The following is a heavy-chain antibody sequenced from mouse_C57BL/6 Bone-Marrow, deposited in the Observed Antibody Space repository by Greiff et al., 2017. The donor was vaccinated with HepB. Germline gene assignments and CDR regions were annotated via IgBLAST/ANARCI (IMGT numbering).Heavy chain of an antibody. V-gene: IGHV2-5*01. Sequence: VMLVESGPGLVQPSQSLSITCTVSGFSLTSYGVHWVRQSPGKGLEWLGVIWRGGSTDYNAAFMSRLSITKDNSKSQVFFKMNSLQADDTAIYYCAKRRDFYYYGSAYAMDYWGQGTSVTVSS. D-gene: IGHD1-1*01. J-gene: IGHJ4*01. CDR3: AKRRDFYYYGSAYAMDY. CDR1: GFSLTSYG. CDR2: IWRGGST.